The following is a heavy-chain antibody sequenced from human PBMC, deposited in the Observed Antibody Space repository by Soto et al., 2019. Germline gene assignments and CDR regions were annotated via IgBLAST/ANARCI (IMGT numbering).Heavy chain of an antibody. Sequence: SETLSLTCAVSGGSISSSNWWSWVRQPPGKGLEWIGEIYHSGSTNYNPSLKSRVTISVDKSKNQFSLKLSSVTAADTAVYYCARLWAVAGTDYYYYGMDVWGQGTTVTVSS. CDR3: ARLWAVAGTDYYYYGMDV. D-gene: IGHD6-19*01. J-gene: IGHJ6*02. CDR2: IYHSGST. V-gene: IGHV4-4*02. CDR1: GGSISSSNW.